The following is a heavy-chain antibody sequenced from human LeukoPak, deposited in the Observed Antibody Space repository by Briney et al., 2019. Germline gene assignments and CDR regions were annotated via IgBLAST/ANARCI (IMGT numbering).Heavy chain of an antibody. CDR3: VKGRRDSSGHFDS. Sequence: GGSLRLSCAASGFTVSDYSMAWVRQAPGKGLEWVSAISGSGSYTDYADSVRGRFTISKDNSKNTLYMRMSSLRAEDTAVYYCVKGRRDSSGHFDSWGQGTLVTVSS. CDR1: GFTVSDYS. CDR2: ISGSGSYT. D-gene: IGHD3-22*01. J-gene: IGHJ4*02. V-gene: IGHV3-23*01.